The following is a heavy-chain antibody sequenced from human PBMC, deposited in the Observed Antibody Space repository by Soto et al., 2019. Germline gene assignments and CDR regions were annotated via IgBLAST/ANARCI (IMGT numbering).Heavy chain of an antibody. D-gene: IGHD3-22*01. CDR3: ASSGGEPHFDSSAYQNEIDS. V-gene: IGHV1-2*04. CDR2: INPNSGGT. Sequence: ASVKVSCKASGYTFTGYYMHWVRQAPGQGLEWMGWINPNSGGTNYAQKFQGWVTMTRDTSISTAYMELSRLRSDDTAVYYCASSGGEPHFDSSAYQNEIDSWGQGTLLTISS. CDR1: GYTFTGYY. J-gene: IGHJ4*02.